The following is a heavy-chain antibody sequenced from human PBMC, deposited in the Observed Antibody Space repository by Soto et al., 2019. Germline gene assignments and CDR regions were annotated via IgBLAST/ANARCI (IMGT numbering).Heavy chain of an antibody. J-gene: IGHJ6*02. D-gene: IGHD1-26*01. CDR2: ISYDGSNK. CDR1: VFTFSSYG. Sequence: PGWSLRLSCASSVFTFSSYGMHWVRQAPGKGLEWVAVISYDGSNKYYADSVKGRFTISRDNSKNTLYLQMNSLRAEDTAVYYCAKPLGVGFYYYYGMDVWGQGTTVTVSS. CDR3: AKPLGVGFYYYYGMDV. V-gene: IGHV3-30*18.